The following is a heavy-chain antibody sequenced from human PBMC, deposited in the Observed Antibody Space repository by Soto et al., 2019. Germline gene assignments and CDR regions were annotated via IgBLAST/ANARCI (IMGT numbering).Heavy chain of an antibody. Sequence: QVQLLQSGAEVKKPGASVKVSCKTSGYTFNTYGINWVRQAPGQGLELMGWISAYDGKTTYAEKFQGRVTMTTDTSTSTDYMELRSLRSDDTAVYYCARDPHEFWTSYWFDPWGQGTPVTVSS. D-gene: IGHD3-3*01. CDR3: ARDPHEFWTSYWFDP. CDR1: GYTFNTYG. J-gene: IGHJ5*02. CDR2: ISAYDGKT. V-gene: IGHV1-18*01.